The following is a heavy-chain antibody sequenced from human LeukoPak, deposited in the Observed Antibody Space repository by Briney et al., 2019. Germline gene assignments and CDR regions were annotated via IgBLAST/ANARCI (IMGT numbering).Heavy chain of an antibody. CDR3: ASSSSWYGDTWVHWFDP. Sequence: SVKVSCKASGGTFSSYAISWVRQAPGQGLEWMGGIIPIFGTANYAQKFQGRVTITADESTSTAYMELSSLRSEETAVYYCASSSSWYGDTWVHWFDPWGQGTLVTVSS. V-gene: IGHV1-69*01. CDR1: GGTFSSYA. D-gene: IGHD6-13*01. CDR2: IIPIFGTA. J-gene: IGHJ5*02.